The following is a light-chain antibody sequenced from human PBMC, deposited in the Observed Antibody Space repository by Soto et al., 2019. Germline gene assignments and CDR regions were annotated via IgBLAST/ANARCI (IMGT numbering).Light chain of an antibody. J-gene: IGKJ5*01. CDR1: QSVSSSY. Sequence: EIVWTLSAGTLSVSRGERVTGCCGAIQSVSSSYLAWYQQKPGQAPRLLMFAASSRATGTPDRFSGSGSGTDFTLTISRLEPEDFAVYYCQHHGGSPITFGQGTRLEIK. CDR3: QHHGGSPIT. V-gene: IGKV3-20*01. CDR2: AAS.